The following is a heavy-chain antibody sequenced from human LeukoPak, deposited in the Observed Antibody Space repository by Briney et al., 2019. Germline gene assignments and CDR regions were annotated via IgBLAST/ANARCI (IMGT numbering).Heavy chain of an antibody. CDR1: GFTFSSYG. CDR3: AKDEYGALRVRIAVAGLIMDV. D-gene: IGHD6-19*01. J-gene: IGHJ6*04. Sequence: GGSLRLSCAASGFTFSSYGMHWVRQAPGKGLEWVAFIRYDGSNKYYADSVKGRFTISRDNSKNTLYLQMNSLRTEDTAVYYCAKDEYGALRVRIAVAGLIMDVWGKGTTVTVSS. V-gene: IGHV3-30*02. CDR2: IRYDGSNK.